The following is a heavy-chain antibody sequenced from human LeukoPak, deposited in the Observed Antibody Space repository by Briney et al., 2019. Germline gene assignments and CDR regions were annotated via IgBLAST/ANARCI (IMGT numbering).Heavy chain of an antibody. Sequence: SVKVSCKASGGAFSSYAISWVRQAPGQGLEWMGGIIPIFGTANYAQKFQGRVTITADESTSTAYMELSSLRSEDTAVYYCSSTNMDLNWFDPWGQGTLVTVSS. CDR2: IIPIFGTA. J-gene: IGHJ5*02. D-gene: IGHD2-2*01. CDR3: SSTNMDLNWFDP. V-gene: IGHV1-69*13. CDR1: GGAFSSYA.